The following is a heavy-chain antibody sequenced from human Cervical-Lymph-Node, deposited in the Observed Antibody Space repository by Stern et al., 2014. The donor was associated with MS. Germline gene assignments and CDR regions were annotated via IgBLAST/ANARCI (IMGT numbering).Heavy chain of an antibody. Sequence: QVQLVESGAEVKKPGSSGKVSCKASGGTFSSYAISWVRQAPGQGLEWMGGVIPIFGTANYAQKFQGRVTISADESTSTAYMELSSLRSEDTAVYYCARADPRDVGNYYGMDVWGQGTTVTVSS. CDR3: ARADPRDVGNYYGMDV. CDR1: GGTFSSYA. V-gene: IGHV1-69*01. J-gene: IGHJ6*02. CDR2: VIPIFGTA. D-gene: IGHD1-1*01.